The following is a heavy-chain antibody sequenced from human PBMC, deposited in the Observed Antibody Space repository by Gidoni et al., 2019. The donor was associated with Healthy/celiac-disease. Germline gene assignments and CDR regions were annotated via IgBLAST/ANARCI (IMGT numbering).Heavy chain of an antibody. D-gene: IGHD3-3*01. CDR3: ARLRDYDFWSGYGGVPYNWFDP. CDR2: IYYSGST. J-gene: IGHJ5*02. CDR1: GVSLSSRSYY. Sequence: QLQLPESGPGLVNPSETLSLTCTVSGVSLSSRSYYWGWTRQPPGKGLEWIGSIYYSGSTYYNPSLKSRVTISVDTSKNQFSLKLSSVTAADTAVYYCARLRDYDFWSGYGGVPYNWFDPWGQGTLVTVSS. V-gene: IGHV4-39*01.